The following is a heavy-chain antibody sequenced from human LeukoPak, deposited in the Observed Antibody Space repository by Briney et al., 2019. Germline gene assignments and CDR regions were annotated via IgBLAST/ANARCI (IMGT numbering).Heavy chain of an antibody. J-gene: IGHJ4*02. Sequence: GAPVKVSCKASGSPFNGYSMHSVRQAPGHRLESMGWINSNSGARNYAQKFQGRVTMSRDTSNNTAYMELSRLTSDDTAVYYCARGRGGATTGLDHWGQGALVTVSS. V-gene: IGHV1-2*02. CDR2: INSNSGAR. CDR3: ARGRGGATTGLDH. CDR1: GSPFNGYS. D-gene: IGHD1-26*01.